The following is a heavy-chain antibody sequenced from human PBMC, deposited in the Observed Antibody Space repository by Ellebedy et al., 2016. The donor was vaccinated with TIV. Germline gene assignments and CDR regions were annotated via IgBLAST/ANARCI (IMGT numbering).Heavy chain of an antibody. Sequence: SETLSLTCAVYRGSLSGYYWSWIRQSPGKGLEWIGEINQGGRTNYNPSLKSRVTISVDTSKIQFSLNLRSVTAADTAVYYCARAEYCSGQSCYLDSWGQGTLVTVSS. J-gene: IGHJ4*02. CDR1: RGSLSGYY. V-gene: IGHV4-34*01. D-gene: IGHD2-15*01. CDR2: INQGGRT. CDR3: ARAEYCSGQSCYLDS.